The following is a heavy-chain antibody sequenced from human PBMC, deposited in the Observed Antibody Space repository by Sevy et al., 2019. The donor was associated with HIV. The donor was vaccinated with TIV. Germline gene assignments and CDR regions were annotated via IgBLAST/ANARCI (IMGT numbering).Heavy chain of an antibody. CDR1: GFTFSDYY. V-gene: IGHV3-11*01. J-gene: IGHJ2*01. CDR2: ISSSGSTI. Sequence: GGSLRLSCAASGFTFSDYYMSWIRQAPGKGLEWVSYISSSGSTIYYADSVKGRFTISRDNAKNSLYLQMNILRAEDTAVYYCARDEVVVVAGVLDLWGRGTLVTVSS. D-gene: IGHD2-15*01. CDR3: ARDEVVVVAGVLDL.